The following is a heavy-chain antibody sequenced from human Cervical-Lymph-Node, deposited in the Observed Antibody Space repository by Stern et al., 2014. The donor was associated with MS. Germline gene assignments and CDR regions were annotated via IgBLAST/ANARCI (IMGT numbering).Heavy chain of an antibody. CDR1: GYSFTIYY. CDR2: IYPYDSNT. Sequence: VQLVQSGAEVKKPGESLKLSCKLSGYSFTIYYIAWGRQMPGKGLECMGVIYPYDSNTTYSPSFQGQITISADKSITTAYLQWSSLRAADTAMYCCAGHVQGFDYWGQGTLVTVSS. V-gene: IGHV5-51*01. J-gene: IGHJ4*02. CDR3: AGHVQGFDY.